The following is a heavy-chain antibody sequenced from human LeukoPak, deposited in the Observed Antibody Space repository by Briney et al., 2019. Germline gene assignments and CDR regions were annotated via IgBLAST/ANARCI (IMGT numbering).Heavy chain of an antibody. Sequence: SETLSLTCAVYGGSFSGYYWSWIRQPPGKGLEWIGNIFYSGSTYYNPSLKSRVTISVDTSKNQFSLKLSSVTAADTAVYYCARTPMVRGSSYYYYYYYMDVWGKGTTVTVSS. CDR1: GGSFSGYY. J-gene: IGHJ6*03. CDR2: IFYSGST. V-gene: IGHV4-34*12. CDR3: ARTPMVRGSSYYYYYYYMDV. D-gene: IGHD3-10*01.